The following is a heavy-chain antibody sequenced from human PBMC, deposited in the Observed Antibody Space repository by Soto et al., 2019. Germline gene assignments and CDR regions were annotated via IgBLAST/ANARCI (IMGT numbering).Heavy chain of an antibody. CDR2: VYFTGTT. D-gene: IGHD2-8*02. J-gene: IGHJ5*02. CDR1: GGSVSNGMYY. V-gene: IGHV4-61*01. Sequence: SETLSLTCTVSGGSVSNGMYYWSWIRQPPGKGLEWIGDVYFTGTTIYNPSLKSRVTISVDKSQNQFSLNVYSVTAADTAVYYCARHEGWTGPDQWGQGTLVTVSS. CDR3: ARHEGWTGPDQ.